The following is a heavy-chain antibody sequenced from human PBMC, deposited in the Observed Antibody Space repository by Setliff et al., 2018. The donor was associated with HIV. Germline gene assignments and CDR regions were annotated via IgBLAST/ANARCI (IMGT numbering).Heavy chain of an antibody. V-gene: IGHV1-2*02. J-gene: IGHJ4*02. CDR2: ITPNGDDT. Sequence: GASVKVSCKASGGTFSSNAISWVRQAPGQGLEWMGWITPNGDDTNYPQKFEGRVTLTRDTSIATAYMELRSLTSDDTAVYYCARVADRNYDFWSAYEYWGQGTLVTVSS. D-gene: IGHD3-3*01. CDR1: GGTFSSNA. CDR3: ARVADRNYDFWSAYEY.